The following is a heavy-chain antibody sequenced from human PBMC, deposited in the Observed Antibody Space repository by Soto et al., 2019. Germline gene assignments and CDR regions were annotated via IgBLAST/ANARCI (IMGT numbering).Heavy chain of an antibody. J-gene: IGHJ4*02. CDR2: IDHGGRET. D-gene: IGHD5-12*01. Sequence: VQVVESGGALVQPGGSLRLSCTVSGFTFEGFWMSWVRQAPGRGPQWVAYIDHGGRETHYVDSVRGRFTISRDNAQNTLYLQMNSLRVEDTAIYYCARDRDYDRYWGQGTLVTVSS. CDR1: GFTFEGFW. CDR3: ARDRDYDRY. V-gene: IGHV3-7*04.